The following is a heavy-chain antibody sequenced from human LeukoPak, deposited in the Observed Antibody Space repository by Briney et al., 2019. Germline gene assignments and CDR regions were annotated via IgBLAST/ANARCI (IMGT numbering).Heavy chain of an antibody. CDR2: INAGNGNT. D-gene: IGHD6-13*01. CDR1: GYTFTSYA. Sequence: ASVKVSCKASGYTFTSYAMHWVRQAPGQRLEWMGWINAGNGNTKYSQKFQGRVTITRDTSASTAYMELSGLRSEDTAVYYCARDHGSSWYRYNWFDPWGQGTLVTVSS. V-gene: IGHV1-3*01. J-gene: IGHJ5*02. CDR3: ARDHGSSWYRYNWFDP.